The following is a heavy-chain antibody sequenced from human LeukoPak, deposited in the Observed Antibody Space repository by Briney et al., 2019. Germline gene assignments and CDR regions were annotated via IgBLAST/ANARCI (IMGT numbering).Heavy chain of an antibody. CDR2: IYRSGST. CDR3: ARHSHHVTYYDFWSGYYTEGFDY. D-gene: IGHD3-3*01. Sequence: SETLSLTCAVSGYSISSGYYWGWIRQPPGKGLEWIGSIYRSGSTYYNPSLESRVTISVDTSKNQFSLKLSSVTAADTAVYYCARHSHHVTYYDFWSGYYTEGFDYWGQGTLVTVSS. V-gene: IGHV4-38-2*01. J-gene: IGHJ4*02. CDR1: GYSISSGYY.